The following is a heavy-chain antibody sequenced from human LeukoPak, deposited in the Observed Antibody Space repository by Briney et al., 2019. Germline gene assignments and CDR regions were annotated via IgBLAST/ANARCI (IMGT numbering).Heavy chain of an antibody. CDR2: ISTKNGYT. CDR1: GYTFTGYY. J-gene: IGHJ4*02. CDR3: AREKLWFGEFPFDN. V-gene: IGHV1-2*02. Sequence: GASVKVSCKASGYTFTGYYMHWVRQAPGQGLEWVGSISTKNGYTKLAQKFQGRVAMTKDTSANTIYMDLKSLTFDDTAVYYRAREKLWFGEFPFDNWGQGTLVSVSS. D-gene: IGHD3-10*01.